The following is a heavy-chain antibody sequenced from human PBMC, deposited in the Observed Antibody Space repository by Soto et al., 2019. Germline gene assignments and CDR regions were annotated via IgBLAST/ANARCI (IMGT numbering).Heavy chain of an antibody. J-gene: IGHJ6*02. CDR2: INHSGST. Sequence: WETLSLTCAVYGGSFSGYYGSWIRQPPGKGLEWIGEINHSGSTNYNPSLKSRVTISVDTSKNQFSLKLSSVTAADTAVYYCARGTYSRSYSIYYYYGMDVWGQGTTVTVSS. D-gene: IGHD1-26*01. CDR3: ARGTYSRSYSIYYYYGMDV. CDR1: GGSFSGYY. V-gene: IGHV4-34*01.